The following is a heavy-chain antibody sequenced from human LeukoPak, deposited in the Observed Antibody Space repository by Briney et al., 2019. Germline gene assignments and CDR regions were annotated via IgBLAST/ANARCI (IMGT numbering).Heavy chain of an antibody. Sequence: ASVKVSCKASGYTITGYYMHWVRQAPGQGLEWMGWINPNSGGTNYAQKFQGRVTMTRDTSISTAYMELSRLRSDDTAVYYCASEVGSSGYYYNYWGQGTLVTVSS. CDR3: ASEVGSSGYYYNY. CDR2: INPNSGGT. J-gene: IGHJ4*02. D-gene: IGHD3-22*01. CDR1: GYTITGYY. V-gene: IGHV1-2*02.